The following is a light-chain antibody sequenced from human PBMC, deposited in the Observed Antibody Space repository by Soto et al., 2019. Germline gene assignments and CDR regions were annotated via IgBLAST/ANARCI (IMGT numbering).Light chain of an antibody. Sequence: DIQMTQSPSSLSASVGDRVTITCRASHSVSTYLNWFQLKPGKAPRLLIYSASRLQSAVPSRFSGSGSGTDFTLTISSLQPDDFATYYCQQYDSYSPLTFGGGTKVDIK. CDR3: QQYDSYSPLT. CDR1: HSVSTY. CDR2: SAS. V-gene: IGKV1-39*01. J-gene: IGKJ4*01.